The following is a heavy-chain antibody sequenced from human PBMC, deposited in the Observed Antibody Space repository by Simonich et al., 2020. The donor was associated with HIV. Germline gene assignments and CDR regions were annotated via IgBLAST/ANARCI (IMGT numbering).Heavy chain of an antibody. CDR2: IYHSGST. J-gene: IGHJ3*02. CDR1: GYSISSGYY. CDR3: ARVLQFLYAFDI. D-gene: IGHD3-3*01. Sequence: QVQLQESGPGLVKPSETLSLTCAVSGYSISSGYYWGWIRQPPGKGLEWIGSIYHSGSTHYNPSLKSRVTISVDTSKNQFSLKLSSVTAADTAVYYCARVLQFLYAFDIWGQGTMVTVSS. V-gene: IGHV4-38-2*01.